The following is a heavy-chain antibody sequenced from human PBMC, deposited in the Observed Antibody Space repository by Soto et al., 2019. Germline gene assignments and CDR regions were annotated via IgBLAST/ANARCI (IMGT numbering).Heavy chain of an antibody. CDR1: GFTFSSYA. CDR3: AKASSDYDFWIGYSPYGMDV. Sequence: EVQLLESGGGLVQPGGSLRLSCAASGFTFSSYAMSWVRQAPGKGLEWVSAISGSGGSTYYADSVKGRFTISRDNSKNTLYLQMNSLRAEDTAVYYCAKASSDYDFWIGYSPYGMDVWGQGTTVTVSS. D-gene: IGHD3-3*01. J-gene: IGHJ6*02. CDR2: ISGSGGST. V-gene: IGHV3-23*01.